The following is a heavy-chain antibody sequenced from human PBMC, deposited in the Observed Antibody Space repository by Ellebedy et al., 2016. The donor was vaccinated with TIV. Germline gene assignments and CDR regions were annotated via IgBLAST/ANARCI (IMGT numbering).Heavy chain of an antibody. CDR1: GFSFTNAW. CDR3: TNFGGNSWGDY. Sequence: GGSLRLSCAASGFSFTNAWMSWVRQAPGKGLEWVGRIKSRADGGTIDYAAPVKGRFTISRDDSQNTLYLQMNSLKTEDTAVYYCTNFGGNSWGDYWGQGTLVTVSS. D-gene: IGHD4-23*01. V-gene: IGHV3-15*01. CDR2: IKSRADGGTI. J-gene: IGHJ4*02.